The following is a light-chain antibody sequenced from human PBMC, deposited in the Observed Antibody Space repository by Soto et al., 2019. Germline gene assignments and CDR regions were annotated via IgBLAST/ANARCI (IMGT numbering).Light chain of an antibody. CDR1: QSVSSSY. CDR2: GAS. J-gene: IGKJ1*01. CDR3: QQHNSSPRT. V-gene: IGKV3-20*01. Sequence: EIVLTQSPGTLALSPGERVTLSCRASQSVSSSYLAWYQQKPGQAPRLLLYGASSRATGIPDRFSGSGSGTDFTLTISSLEPEDFAVYYCQQHNSSPRTFGQGTRVEIK.